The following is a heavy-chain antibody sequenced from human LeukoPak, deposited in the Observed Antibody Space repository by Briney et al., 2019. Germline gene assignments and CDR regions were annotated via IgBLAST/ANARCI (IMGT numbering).Heavy chain of an antibody. V-gene: IGHV3-23*01. Sequence: GGSLRLSCAASGFTFSSCGMSWVRQAPGKGLEWVSSISGSGGGAYYADSVEGRFTISRDNPKNTLYMQMDSLRAEDTAVYYCAKGIGGDYGSGSSARDNWGQGTLATVSS. CDR3: AKGIGGDYGSGSSARDN. D-gene: IGHD3-10*01. CDR1: GFTFSSCG. J-gene: IGHJ4*02. CDR2: ISGSGGGA.